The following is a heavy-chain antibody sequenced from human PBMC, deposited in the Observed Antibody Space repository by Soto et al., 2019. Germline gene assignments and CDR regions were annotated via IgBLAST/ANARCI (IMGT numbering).Heavy chain of an antibody. J-gene: IGHJ6*02. V-gene: IGHV4-31*03. Sequence: QVQLQESGPGLVKPSQTLSLTCTVSGGSISSGGYYWSWIRQHPGKGLEGIGYIYYSGSTYYNPSLKSRVTISVDTSKNQFSLKLSSVTAADTAVYYCAASCVACGGFNYYGMDVWGQGTTVTVSS. D-gene: IGHD5-12*01. CDR2: IYYSGST. CDR1: GGSISSGGYY. CDR3: AASCVACGGFNYYGMDV.